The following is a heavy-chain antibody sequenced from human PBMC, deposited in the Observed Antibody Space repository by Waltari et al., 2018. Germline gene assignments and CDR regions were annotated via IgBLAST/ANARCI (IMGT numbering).Heavy chain of an antibody. J-gene: IGHJ4*02. D-gene: IGHD1-26*01. CDR1: GYTFTGYY. Sequence: QVQLVQSGAEVKKPGASVKVSCKASGYTFTGYYIHWVRQAHGQGLEWMGRINPKTKSAYYAQKFQGRVSITSDTSITTAYMELSRLRSYDTAVYYCASPTGVGATYGDCDYWGQGTLVTVSS. CDR2: INPKTKSA. V-gene: IGHV1-2*02. CDR3: ASPTGVGATYGDCDY.